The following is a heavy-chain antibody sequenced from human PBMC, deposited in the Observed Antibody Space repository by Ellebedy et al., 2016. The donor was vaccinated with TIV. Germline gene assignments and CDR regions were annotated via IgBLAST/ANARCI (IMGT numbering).Heavy chain of an antibody. J-gene: IGHJ6*02. CDR2: IDPSTGST. CDR3: AREDLLTSSSSDHYGMDV. Sequence: AASVKVSCKASGYTFTTYYMHWLRPAPGQGLDWMGGIDPSTGSTGYAQKFQGRVTITRDTSTGTIYMELSSLRSEDTAIYYCAREDLLTSSSSDHYGMDVWGHGTTVTVSS. D-gene: IGHD6-6*01. V-gene: IGHV1-46*01. CDR1: GYTFTTYY.